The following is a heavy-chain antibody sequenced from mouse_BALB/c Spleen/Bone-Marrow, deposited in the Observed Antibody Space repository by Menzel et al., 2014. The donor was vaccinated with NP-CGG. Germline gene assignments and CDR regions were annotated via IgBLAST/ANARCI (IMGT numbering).Heavy chain of an antibody. CDR1: GYTFTSYW. J-gene: IGHJ2*01. V-gene: IGHV1S127*01. Sequence: VQVVESGAELVKPGASVKMSCKASGYTFTSYWMHWVKQRPGQGLEWIGTTDPSDSYTSYDQKFKGKATLTVDTSSSTAYMQLSSLTSEDSAVYYCTRDDYGYWGQGTTLTVSP. CDR2: TDPSDSYT. D-gene: IGHD2-4*01. CDR3: TRDDYGY.